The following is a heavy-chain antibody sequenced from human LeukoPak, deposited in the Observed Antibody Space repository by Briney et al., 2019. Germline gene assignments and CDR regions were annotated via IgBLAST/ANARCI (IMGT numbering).Heavy chain of an antibody. CDR2: INHSGST. Sequence: SETLSLTCAVYGGSFSGYYWSWIRQPPGKGLEWIGEINHSGSTNYNPSLKSRVTISVDTSKNQFSLKLSSVTAADTAVYYCARGAGVTTALLYYYYYMDVWGKGTTVTVSS. V-gene: IGHV4-34*01. D-gene: IGHD4-11*01. CDR3: ARGAGVTTALLYYYYYMDV. CDR1: GGSFSGYY. J-gene: IGHJ6*03.